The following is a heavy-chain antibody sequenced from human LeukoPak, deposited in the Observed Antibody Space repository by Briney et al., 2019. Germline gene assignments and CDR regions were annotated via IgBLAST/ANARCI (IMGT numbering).Heavy chain of an antibody. CDR3: AKPISGGPAVTAGWFHP. D-gene: IGHD6-19*01. J-gene: IGHJ5*01. CDR2: INANSGAT. CDR1: GFAFSFYA. Sequence: GGSLRLSCAASGFAFSFYAMSWLRQPPGKGLEWVSTINANSGATSYAASVRGRFTISRGNSKNTLYLQVNTLRADDTATYYCAKPISGGPAVTAGWFHPWGQGTLVVVSS. V-gene: IGHV3-23*01.